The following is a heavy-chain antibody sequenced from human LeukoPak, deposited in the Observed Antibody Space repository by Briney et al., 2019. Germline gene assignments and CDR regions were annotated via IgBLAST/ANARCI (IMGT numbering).Heavy chain of an antibody. CDR2: IYYSGTT. D-gene: IGHD6-13*01. J-gene: IGHJ5*02. Sequence: SETLSLTCTVSGGSISSSPYYWGWIRQPPGKGLEWIGSIYYSGTTHYNPSLKSRVTISVDTSKNQFSLKLSSVTAADTAVYYCARVLHKPKYSSSWSEYRGKNNWFDPWGQGTLVTVSS. CDR3: ARVLHKPKYSSSWSEYRGKNNWFDP. V-gene: IGHV4-39*07. CDR1: GGSISSSPYY.